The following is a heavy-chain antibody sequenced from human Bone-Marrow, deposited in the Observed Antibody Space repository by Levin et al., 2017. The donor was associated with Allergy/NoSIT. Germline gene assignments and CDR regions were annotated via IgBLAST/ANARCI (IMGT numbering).Heavy chain of an antibody. CDR1: GFSINTTGVA. V-gene: IGHV2-5*02. Sequence: TLSLTCTFSGFSINTTGVAVGWIRQPPGGALGWLALIYWDDLKRYNPSLKNRLTITKGTSKNQVVLSMTNMDPVDTATYYCAHRHYYDFIWGSYRQSNWFDPWGQGTLVAVSS. D-gene: IGHD3-16*02. CDR2: IYWDDLK. CDR3: AHRHYYDFIWGSYRQSNWFDP. J-gene: IGHJ5*02.